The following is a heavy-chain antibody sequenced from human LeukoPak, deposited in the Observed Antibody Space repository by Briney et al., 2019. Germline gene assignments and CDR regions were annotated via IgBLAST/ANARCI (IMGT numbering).Heavy chain of an antibody. Sequence: PSETLSLTCAVSGYSISSGYYWGWIRQPPGKGLEWIGSIYHSGSTYYNPSLKSRVTISVDTAKNQFSLKLNSETAADSAVYYCARLTYCSSTSCYGGELDYWGQGTLVTVSS. J-gene: IGHJ4*02. CDR3: ARLTYCSSTSCYGGELDY. D-gene: IGHD2-2*01. CDR1: GYSISSGYY. V-gene: IGHV4-38-2*01. CDR2: IYHSGST.